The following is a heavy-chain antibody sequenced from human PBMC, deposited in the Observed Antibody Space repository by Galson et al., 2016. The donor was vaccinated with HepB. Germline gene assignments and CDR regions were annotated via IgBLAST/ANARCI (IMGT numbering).Heavy chain of an antibody. CDR2: TYYRSTRSKWYN. CDR1: GDSVSSNSAA. D-gene: IGHD2-15*01. V-gene: IGHV6-1*01. J-gene: IGHJ6*02. Sequence: CAISGDSVSSNSAAWTWIRQSPSRGLEWLGRTYYRSTRSKWYNDYAESVKSRITISPDTSKNQLSLQLNSVTPDDTAVYYCAREDIVVVVADYYYYYYGMDVWGQGTTVTVSS. CDR3: AREDIVVVVADYYYYYYGMDV.